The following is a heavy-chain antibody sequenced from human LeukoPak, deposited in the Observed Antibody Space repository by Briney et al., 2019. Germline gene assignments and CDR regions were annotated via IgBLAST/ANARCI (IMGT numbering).Heavy chain of an antibody. D-gene: IGHD3-10*01. J-gene: IGHJ5*02. Sequence: GGSLRLSCTASGFTFSSHWMHWVRQAPGKGLAWVSRINFDGSSTNYADSVKGRFTISRDNAKDTLYLQINSLRAEDTAVYYCARGITGMYYYDPWGQGTLVTVSS. CDR2: INFDGSST. V-gene: IGHV3-74*01. CDR1: GFTFSSHW. CDR3: ARGITGMYYYDP.